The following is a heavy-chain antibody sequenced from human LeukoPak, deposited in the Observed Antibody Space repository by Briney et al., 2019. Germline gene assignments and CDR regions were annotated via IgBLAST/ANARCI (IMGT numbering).Heavy chain of an antibody. J-gene: IGHJ4*02. CDR1: GGSISSGGYS. V-gene: IGHV4-30-2*01. CDR3: ARAASYGYFFDY. CDR2: IYHSGST. Sequence: PSQTLSLTCAVSGGSISSGGYSWSWIRQPPGKGLEWIGYIYHSGSTYYNPSLKSRVTISVDRSKNQFSLKLSSVTAADTAVYYCARAASYGYFFDYWGQGTLVTVSS. D-gene: IGHD5-18*01.